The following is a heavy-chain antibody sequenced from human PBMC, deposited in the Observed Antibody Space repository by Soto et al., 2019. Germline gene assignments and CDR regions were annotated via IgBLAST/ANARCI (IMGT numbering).Heavy chain of an antibody. V-gene: IGHV3-48*03. J-gene: IGHJ6*02. CDR3: ARDRVVVVAWGDYDYGMDV. D-gene: IGHD2-15*01. CDR2: ISSSGSTI. CDR1: GFTFSSYE. Sequence: GGSLRLSCAASGFTFSSYEMNWVRQAPGKGLEWVSYISSSGSTIYYADSVKGPFTISRDNAKNSLYLQMNSLRAEDTAVYYCARDRVVVVAWGDYDYGMDVWGQGTTVTVSS.